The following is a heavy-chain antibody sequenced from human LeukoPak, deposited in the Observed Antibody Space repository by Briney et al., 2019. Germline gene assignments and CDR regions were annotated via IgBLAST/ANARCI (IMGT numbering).Heavy chain of an antibody. CDR3: ASSTKGGYDSGWFDP. J-gene: IGHJ5*02. CDR2: IYYSDST. D-gene: IGHD5-12*01. V-gene: IGHV4-59*01. CDR1: GGSISSYY. Sequence: SETLSLTCTVSGGSISSYYWSWIRQPPGKGLEWIGCIYYSDSTNYNPSLKSRVTISLDTSMNQFSLKLSSVTAADTAVYYCASSTKGGYDSGWFDPWGQGTLVTVSS.